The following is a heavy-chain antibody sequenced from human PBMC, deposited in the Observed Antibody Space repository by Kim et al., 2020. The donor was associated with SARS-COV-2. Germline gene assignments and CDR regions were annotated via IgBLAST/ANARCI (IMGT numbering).Heavy chain of an antibody. V-gene: IGHV4-39*01. CDR3: ARTGYGSGSSR. CDR1: GGSISSSSYY. J-gene: IGHJ4*02. CDR2: IYYSGST. D-gene: IGHD3-10*01. Sequence: SETLSLTCTVSGGSISSSSYYWGWIRQPPGKGLEWIGSIYYSGSTYYNPSLKSRVTISVDTSKNQFSLKLSSVTAADTAVYYCARTGYGSGSSRWGQGTLVTVSS.